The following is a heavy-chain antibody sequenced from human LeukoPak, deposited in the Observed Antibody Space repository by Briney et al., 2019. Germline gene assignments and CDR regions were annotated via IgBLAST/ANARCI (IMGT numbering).Heavy chain of an antibody. V-gene: IGHV3-7*01. D-gene: IGHD1-26*01. CDR1: GFPFSNYW. CDR3: ARDSGRVGATGGSDL. J-gene: IGHJ1*01. Sequence: GGSLRLSCVASGFPFSNYWMTWVRQAPGKGLEWVANIKQDGSKKSYVDSVKGRFTISRDNAKNSLYLQMNSLRAEDTAVYYWARDSGRVGATGGSDLWGQGTLVTVSS. CDR2: IKQDGSKK.